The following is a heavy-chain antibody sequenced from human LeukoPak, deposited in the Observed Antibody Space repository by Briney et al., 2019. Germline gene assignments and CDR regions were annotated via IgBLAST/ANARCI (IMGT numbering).Heavy chain of an antibody. Sequence: GGSLRLSCAASGFTFSSYGMHWVRQTPGKGLEWVAVIRYDGSNKYYADSVKGRFTISRDNSKNTLYLQMNILRAEDTAVYYGAKDLVAVDRYSSGWPPGATDYWGQGTLVTVSS. CDR1: GFTFSSYG. CDR2: IRYDGSNK. V-gene: IGHV3-30*02. CDR3: AKDLVAVDRYSSGWPPGATDY. D-gene: IGHD6-19*01. J-gene: IGHJ4*02.